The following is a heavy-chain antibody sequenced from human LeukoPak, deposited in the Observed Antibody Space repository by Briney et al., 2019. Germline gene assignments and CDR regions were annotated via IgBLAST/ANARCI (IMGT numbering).Heavy chain of an antibody. CDR1: GFTFDDYG. V-gene: IGHV3-20*04. J-gene: IGHJ4*02. D-gene: IGHD4-17*01. CDR3: ASAGTSYGDQFFDY. CDR2: INWNGGST. Sequence: GGSLRLSCAASGFTFDDYGMSWVRQAPGKGLEWVSGINWNGGSTGYADSVKGRFTISRDNAKNSLYLQMNSLRAEDTAVYYCASAGTSYGDQFFDYWGQGTLVTVSS.